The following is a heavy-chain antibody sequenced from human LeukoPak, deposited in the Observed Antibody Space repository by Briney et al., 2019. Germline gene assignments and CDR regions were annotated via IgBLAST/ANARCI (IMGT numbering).Heavy chain of an antibody. V-gene: IGHV1-18*01. CDR3: ARDLSLWFGESDESLDY. D-gene: IGHD3-10*01. J-gene: IGHJ4*02. CDR2: ISTYNGNT. Sequence: GASVKVSCKASGYTFTSYGISWVRQAPGQGLEWMGWISTYNGNTNFAQKLQGRVTMTTDTSTSTAYMELRSLRSDGTAVYYCARDLSLWFGESDESLDYWGQGTLVTVSS. CDR1: GYTFTSYG.